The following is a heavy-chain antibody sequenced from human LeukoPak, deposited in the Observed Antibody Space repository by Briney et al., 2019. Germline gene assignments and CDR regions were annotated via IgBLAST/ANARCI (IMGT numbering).Heavy chain of an antibody. V-gene: IGHV1-2*02. CDR1: GYTFTSYG. CDR3: ARTNWKSDSDAFDI. Sequence: ASVKVSCKASGYTFTSYGVSWVRQAPGQGLEWMGWINPNSGGTNYAQKFQGRVTMTRDTSISTAYMELSRLRSDDTAVYFCARTNWKSDSDAFDIWGQGTMVTVSS. D-gene: IGHD1-1*01. J-gene: IGHJ3*02. CDR2: INPNSGGT.